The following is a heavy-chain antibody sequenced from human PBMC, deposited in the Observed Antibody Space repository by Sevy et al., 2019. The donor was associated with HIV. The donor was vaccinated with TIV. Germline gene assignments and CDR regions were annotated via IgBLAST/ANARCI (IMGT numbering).Heavy chain of an antibody. Sequence: GGSLRLSCTVSGFIFSNFAMHWVRQAPGKGLEWVAVTSYDGSHKYYADSVKGRFTVSRDNSRNILSLEMNSLRRDDTAFYYCARGENDDEFFQYWGQGTLVTVSS. D-gene: IGHD1-26*01. CDR3: ARGENDDEFFQY. V-gene: IGHV3-30*04. CDR2: TSYDGSHK. J-gene: IGHJ1*01. CDR1: GFIFSNFA.